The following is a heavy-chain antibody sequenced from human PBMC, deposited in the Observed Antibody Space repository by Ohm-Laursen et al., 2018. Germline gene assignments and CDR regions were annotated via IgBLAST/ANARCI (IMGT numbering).Heavy chain of an antibody. Sequence: SLRLSCAASLFTFSNYDMHWVRQAPGKGLEWVAGIWYDGTEQKYADSVTGRFTISRDNSNNALYLQMNSLRVEDTAMYYCARDSAQGGAFDIWGQGSLVTVSS. CDR3: ARDSAQGGAFDI. CDR1: LFTFSNYD. CDR2: IWYDGTEQ. D-gene: IGHD3-16*01. V-gene: IGHV3-33*01. J-gene: IGHJ3*02.